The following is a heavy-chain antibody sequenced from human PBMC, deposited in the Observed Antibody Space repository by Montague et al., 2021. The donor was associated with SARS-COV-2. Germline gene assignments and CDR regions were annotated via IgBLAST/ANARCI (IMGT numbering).Heavy chain of an antibody. J-gene: IGHJ3*02. D-gene: IGHD3-10*01. CDR2: IYYSGTT. CDR3: ARPLVRGVPKAFDI. V-gene: IGHV4-39*01. CDR1: GGSITRNYY. Sequence: SETLSLTCTASGGSITRNYYWGWIRQPPWKGLEWVGNIYYSGTTXXNPXXXSRVTISVDAFKNQFSLNLTSVTAADTAVYYCARPLVRGVPKAFDIWGQGALVIVSS.